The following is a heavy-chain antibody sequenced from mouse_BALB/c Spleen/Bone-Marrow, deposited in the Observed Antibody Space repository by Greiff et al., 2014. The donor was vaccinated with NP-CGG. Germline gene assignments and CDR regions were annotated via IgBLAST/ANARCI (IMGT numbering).Heavy chain of an antibody. Sequence: QVQLQQPGAELVKPGASMKLSCKASGYTFTSYWMHWVKQRPGQGLEWIGEINPSNGRTNYNEKFKSKATLTVDKSSSTAYMQLSSLTSEDSAVYYCARWGFDYWGQGTTLTVSS. CDR3: ARWGFDY. CDR1: GYTFTSYW. V-gene: IGHV1S81*02. CDR2: INPSNGRT. J-gene: IGHJ2*01.